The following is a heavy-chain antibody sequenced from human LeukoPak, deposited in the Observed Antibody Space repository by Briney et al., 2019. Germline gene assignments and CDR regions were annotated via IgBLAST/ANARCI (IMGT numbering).Heavy chain of an antibody. CDR1: GFTFSSYS. V-gene: IGHV3-48*01. CDR2: ISSSSSTI. CDR3: ARGGYYDFWSGYSGP. J-gene: IGHJ5*02. Sequence: GGSLRLSCAASGFTFSSYSMNWVRQAPGKGLEWVSYISSSSSTIYYADSVKGRFTISRDNAKNSLHLQMNSLRAEDTAVYYCARGGYYDFWSGYSGPWGQGTLVTVSS. D-gene: IGHD3-3*01.